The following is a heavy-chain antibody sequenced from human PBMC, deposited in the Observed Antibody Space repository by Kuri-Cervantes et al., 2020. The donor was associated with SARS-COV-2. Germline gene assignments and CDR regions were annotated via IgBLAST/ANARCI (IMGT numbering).Heavy chain of an antibody. D-gene: IGHD3-3*01. Sequence: GGSLRLSCEVSGLLFSASAIHWVRQASGKGLEWVGRVRGKANNYATAYAASVKGRFTISRDDSKSIAYLQMNSLKTEDTAVYYCTREGFPYYYYMDVWGKGTTVTVSS. J-gene: IGHJ6*03. CDR2: VRGKANNYAT. CDR1: GLLFSASA. CDR3: TREGFPYYYYMDV. V-gene: IGHV3-73*01.